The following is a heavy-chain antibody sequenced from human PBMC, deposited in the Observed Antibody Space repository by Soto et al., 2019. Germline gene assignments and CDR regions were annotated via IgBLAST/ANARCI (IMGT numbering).Heavy chain of an antibody. CDR1: GSTFSSYG. V-gene: IGHV3-30*18. CDR3: AKDGNWELLPSNGMDV. J-gene: IGHJ6*02. CDR2: ISFDGSNG. Sequence: PGGSLRHSCGGSGSTFSSYGMRWVRQAPGKGLEWVAAISFDGSNGYYGDSVKGRFTISRDNSKNTLYLQMNSLRPEDTAVYYCAKDGNWELLPSNGMDVWGQGTTVTVSS. D-gene: IGHD1-26*01.